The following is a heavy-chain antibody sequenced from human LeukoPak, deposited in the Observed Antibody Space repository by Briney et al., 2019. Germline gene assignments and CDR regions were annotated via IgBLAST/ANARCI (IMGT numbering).Heavy chain of an antibody. CDR3: ARNNAMDV. V-gene: IGHV3-7*03. Sequence: SGGSLRLSCAASGFGVSGSWMTWVRQVPGRGPEWVANVNRDGSETYYLDSVKGRFTISKDNAKNSLYLQMNSLRAEDTALYHCARNNAMDVWGQGTTVIVSS. CDR1: GFGVSGSW. J-gene: IGHJ6*02. D-gene: IGHD2-8*01. CDR2: VNRDGSET.